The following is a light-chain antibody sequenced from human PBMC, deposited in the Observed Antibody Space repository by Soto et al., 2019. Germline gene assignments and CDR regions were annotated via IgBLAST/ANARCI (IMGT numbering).Light chain of an antibody. V-gene: IGKV3-20*01. CDR1: QSVSGK. J-gene: IGKJ1*01. CDR3: QQYGGSPET. Sequence: EIVMTQSPATLSVSPGEGATLSCRASQSVSGKLAWYQQKPGQAPSLLIHDVYNRATGIPDRFSGSGSGTDLTLTISRLEPEDFAVYDCQQYGGSPETFGQGTKVDIK. CDR2: DVY.